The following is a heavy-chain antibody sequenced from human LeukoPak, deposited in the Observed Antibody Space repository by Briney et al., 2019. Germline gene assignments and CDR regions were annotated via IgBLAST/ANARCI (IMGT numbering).Heavy chain of an antibody. CDR1: GFSFSSYS. CDR2: ITSSSSAM. J-gene: IGHJ4*02. V-gene: IGHV3-48*01. Sequence: PGGSLRLSCAASGFSFSSYSMNWVRQAPGKGLEWVSYITSSSSAMHCADAVKGRFAISRDNAKNSLYLQMNSLRAEDTALYYCARKSGSSGYPLDNWGQGTLVTVSS. D-gene: IGHD3-22*01. CDR3: ARKSGSSGYPLDN.